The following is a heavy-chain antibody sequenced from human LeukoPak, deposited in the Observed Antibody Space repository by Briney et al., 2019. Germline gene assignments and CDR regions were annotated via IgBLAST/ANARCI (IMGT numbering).Heavy chain of an antibody. V-gene: IGHV3-9*03. CDR2: ISWNSGDL. Sequence: PGGSLRLSCTASGFTFENSAMHWVRQAPGKGLEWVSGISWNSGDLIYADSVKGRFTISRDNAKNYLPLQMNSLRLEDMALYYCARRSGDRAFDIWGQGTMVTVSS. CDR1: GFTFENSA. CDR3: ARRSGDRAFDI. J-gene: IGHJ3*02. D-gene: IGHD3-10*01.